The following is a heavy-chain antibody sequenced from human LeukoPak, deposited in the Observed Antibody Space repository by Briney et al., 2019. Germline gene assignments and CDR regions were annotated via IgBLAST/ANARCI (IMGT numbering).Heavy chain of an antibody. V-gene: IGHV1-2*02. J-gene: IGHJ4*02. Sequence: ASVKVSCKASGYTFTGYYMHWVRQAPGQVLEWMGWINPNSGGTNYAQKFQGRVTMTRDTSISTAYMELSRLRSDDTAVYYCARDYGYSYGNDYWGQGTLVTVSS. CDR3: ARDYGYSYGNDY. CDR2: INPNSGGT. CDR1: GYTFTGYY. D-gene: IGHD5-18*01.